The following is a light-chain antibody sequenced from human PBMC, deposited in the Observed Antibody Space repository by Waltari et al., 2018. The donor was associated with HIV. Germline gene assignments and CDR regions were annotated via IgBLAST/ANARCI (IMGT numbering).Light chain of an antibody. CDR2: EVN. J-gene: IGLJ1*01. CDR3: YSFAGDKDGQISTYV. CDR1: SADVGRRNV. V-gene: IGLV2-23*02. Sequence: QSALTQPASVSGSLGQSVIISCTGTSADVGRRNVVSWYQQHPGKVPKLLIFEVNKRPSGISSRCCGSKSGNTASLKISGLQVDDEAVYYCYSFAGDKDGQISTYVFGTGTTVTVL.